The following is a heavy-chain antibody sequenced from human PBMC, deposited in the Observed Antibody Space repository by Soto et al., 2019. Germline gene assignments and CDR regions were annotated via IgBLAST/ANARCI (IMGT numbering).Heavy chain of an antibody. Sequence: LSLTCTVSGGSISSGDYYWSWMRQSPGKGLEWIGYISYSGSTYYNPSLRSRVTISVDTSKNQFSLKLSSVTAADTAVYYCAREGRIQLWYYFDYWGQGTLVTVSS. CDR2: ISYSGST. CDR1: GGSISSGDYY. CDR3: AREGRIQLWYYFDY. V-gene: IGHV4-30-4*01. J-gene: IGHJ4*02. D-gene: IGHD5-18*01.